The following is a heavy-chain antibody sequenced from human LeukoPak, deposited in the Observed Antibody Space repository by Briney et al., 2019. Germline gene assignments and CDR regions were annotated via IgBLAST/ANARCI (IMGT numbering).Heavy chain of an antibody. CDR2: IYYSGST. CDR1: GVSISSYY. Sequence: SETLSLTCTVSGVSISSYYWSWIRQPPGKGLEWIGYIYYSGSTNYNPSLKSRVAISVDTSKNQFSLKLGSVTAADTAVYYCARVYPYYYDSSGYDYYGMDVWGQGTTVTVSS. CDR3: ARVYPYYYDSSGYDYYGMDV. J-gene: IGHJ6*02. D-gene: IGHD3-22*01. V-gene: IGHV4-59*01.